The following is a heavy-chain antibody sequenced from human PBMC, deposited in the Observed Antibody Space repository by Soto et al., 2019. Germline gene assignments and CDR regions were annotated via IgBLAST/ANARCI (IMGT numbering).Heavy chain of an antibody. Sequence: SETLSLTCTVSGGSISSYYWSWIRQPPGKGLEWIGYIYYSGSTNYDPSLKSRVTISIDASKNQFSLNLSSVTAADTAVYYCARDKIDYFDYWGQGTLVTVS. D-gene: IGHD3-22*01. CDR2: IYYSGST. V-gene: IGHV4-59*01. CDR1: GGSISSYY. J-gene: IGHJ4*02. CDR3: ARDKIDYFDY.